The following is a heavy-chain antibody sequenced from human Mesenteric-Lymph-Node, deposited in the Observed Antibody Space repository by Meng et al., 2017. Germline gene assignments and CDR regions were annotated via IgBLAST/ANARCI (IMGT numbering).Heavy chain of an antibody. CDR1: GLSFSNFW. CDR2: IKEDGSEQ. J-gene: IGHJ6*02. CDR3: ARDGLGRQWLIRHVFDI. Sequence: GESLKISCAASGLSFSNFWMTWVRQAPGKGLEWVANIKEDGSEQYYLGSVRGRFTISRDNAKKSLYLQMTSLRAEDTAMYYCARDGLGRQWLIRHVFDIWGQGTTVTVSS. D-gene: IGHD6-19*01. V-gene: IGHV3-7*01.